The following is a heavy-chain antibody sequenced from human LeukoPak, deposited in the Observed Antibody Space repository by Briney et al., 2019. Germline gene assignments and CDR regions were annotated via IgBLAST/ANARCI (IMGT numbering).Heavy chain of an antibody. CDR2: INHSGST. J-gene: IGHJ4*02. CDR1: GGSFSGYY. Sequence: KPSETLSLTCAVYGGSFSGYYWSWIRQPPGKGLEWIGEINHSGSTNYNPSLRSRVTISVDTSKTQFSLKLSSVTAADTAVYYCAREGPHYDFWSGYYPLDYWGQGTLVTVSS. V-gene: IGHV4-34*01. D-gene: IGHD3-3*01. CDR3: AREGPHYDFWSGYYPLDY.